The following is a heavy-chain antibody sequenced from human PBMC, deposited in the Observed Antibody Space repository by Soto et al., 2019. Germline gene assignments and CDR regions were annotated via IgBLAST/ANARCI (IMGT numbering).Heavy chain of an antibody. D-gene: IGHD2-2*01. J-gene: IGHJ5*02. CDR1: GGSFSSYY. V-gene: IGHV4-4*07. CDR2: IYPTGST. Sequence: QVQLQESGPGLVKPSETLSLSCTVSGGSFSSYYCNWVRKSAGKGLEWIGRIYPTGSTTYNASLKSRLTRSVDTSKTQFSLRLTSMTAADTAVYYCATGRSEIVPGAMDTWGQGTLVTVSS. CDR3: ATGRSEIVPGAMDT.